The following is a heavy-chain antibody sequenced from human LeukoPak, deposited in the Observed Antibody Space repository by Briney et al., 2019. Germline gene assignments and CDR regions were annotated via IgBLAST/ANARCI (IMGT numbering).Heavy chain of an antibody. J-gene: IGHJ4*02. Sequence: GGSLRLSCAASGFTFSSYDMHWVRQAPGKGLEWVAVVSYDETNKYFADSVKGRFTISRSNSQNTLYLQMNSLRAEDTAVYYCAKFKGTHLRYPYDYWGQGTLVTVSS. V-gene: IGHV3-30*18. CDR2: VSYDETNK. CDR3: AKFKGTHLRYPYDY. D-gene: IGHD3-9*01. CDR1: GFTFSSYD.